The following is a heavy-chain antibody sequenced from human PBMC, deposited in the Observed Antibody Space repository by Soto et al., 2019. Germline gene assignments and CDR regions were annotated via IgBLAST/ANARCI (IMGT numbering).Heavy chain of an antibody. CDR3: ARVGIAVAPIDY. V-gene: IGHV3-74*01. CDR1: GFTFSSYW. Sequence: GGSLRLSCAASGFTFSSYWMHWVRQAPGKGLVWVSRINSDGSSTSYADSVKGRFTISRDNAKNTLYLQTNSLRAEDTAVYYCARVGIAVAPIDYWGQGTLVTVSS. CDR2: INSDGSST. J-gene: IGHJ4*02. D-gene: IGHD6-19*01.